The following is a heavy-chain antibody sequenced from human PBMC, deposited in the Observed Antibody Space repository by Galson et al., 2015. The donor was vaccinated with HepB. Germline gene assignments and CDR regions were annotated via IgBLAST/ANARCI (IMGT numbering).Heavy chain of an antibody. Sequence: SVKVSCKASGYTFITYGVSWVRQAPGQGLEWMGWINTYNGNTNFAQKFQGRVTMTTDTSTSTAYMELRSLTSDDTAVYFCARDGSGTWGDYWGQATLVTVSS. CDR1: GYTFITYG. V-gene: IGHV1-18*04. D-gene: IGHD3-10*01. CDR3: ARDGSGTWGDY. J-gene: IGHJ4*02. CDR2: INTYNGNT.